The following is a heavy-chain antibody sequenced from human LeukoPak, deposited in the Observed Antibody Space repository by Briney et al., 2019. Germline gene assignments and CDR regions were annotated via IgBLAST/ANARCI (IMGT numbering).Heavy chain of an antibody. J-gene: IGHJ3*02. V-gene: IGHV4-4*07. D-gene: IGHD3-3*01. Sequence: PSETLSLTCTVSGGSISSYYWSWIRQPAGKGLEWIGRIYSRGSTNYSPSLKSRVTMSLDTSMNQFSLRLSSLTAADTALYYCARGRFCSADICSGGDAFDIWGQGTMVSVSS. CDR1: GGSISSYY. CDR3: ARGRFCSADICSGGDAFDI. CDR2: IYSRGST.